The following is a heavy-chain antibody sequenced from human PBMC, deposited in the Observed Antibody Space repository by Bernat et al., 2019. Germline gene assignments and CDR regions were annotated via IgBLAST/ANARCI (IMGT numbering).Heavy chain of an antibody. J-gene: IGHJ6*02. V-gene: IGHV3-30*18. CDR1: GFTFSSYG. D-gene: IGHD5-12*01. CDR2: ISYDGSNK. Sequence: QVQLVESGGGVVQPGRSLRLSCAASGFTFSSYGMHWVRQAPGKGLEWVAVISYDGSNKYYADSVKGRFTISRDNSKNTLYLQMNSLRAEDTAVYYCAKDIVATMGMDVWGPGTTVTVSS. CDR3: AKDIVATMGMDV.